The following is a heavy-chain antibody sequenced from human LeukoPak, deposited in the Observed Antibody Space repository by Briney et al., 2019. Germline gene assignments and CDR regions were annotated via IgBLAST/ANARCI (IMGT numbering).Heavy chain of an antibody. CDR2: INHSGST. CDR3: ARGGYYDILTGYCDTFDI. Sequence: SSETLSLTCAVYVGSFSGYYWTWVRQPPGKGLEWIGEINHSGSTNYNPSLKSRAIISVDPSKNQFSLKLRSVTAADTAVYYCARGGYYDILTGYCDTFDIWGQGTTVTVSS. D-gene: IGHD3-9*01. J-gene: IGHJ3*02. V-gene: IGHV4-34*01. CDR1: VGSFSGYY.